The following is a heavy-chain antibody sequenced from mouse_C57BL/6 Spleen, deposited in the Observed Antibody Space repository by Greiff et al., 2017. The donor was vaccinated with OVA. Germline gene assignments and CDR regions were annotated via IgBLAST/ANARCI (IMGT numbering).Heavy chain of an antibody. CDR1: GFTFSDYG. CDR3: ARAVTYYFDY. Sequence: VQLQQSGGGLVKPGGSLKLSCAASGFTFSDYGMHWVRQAPEKGLEWVAYISSGSSTIYYADTVKGRFTISRDNAKNTLFLQMTSLRSEDTAMYYCARAVTYYFDYWGQGTTLTVSS. V-gene: IGHV5-17*01. D-gene: IGHD2-1*01. J-gene: IGHJ2*01. CDR2: ISSGSSTI.